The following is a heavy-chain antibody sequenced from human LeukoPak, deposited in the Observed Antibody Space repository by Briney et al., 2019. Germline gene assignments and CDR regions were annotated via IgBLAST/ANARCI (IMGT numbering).Heavy chain of an antibody. CDR2: ISAYNGNT. D-gene: IGHD1-26*01. CDR3: ARGFRLRAIVGATTYGY. CDR1: GYTFTSYG. Sequence: RASVKVSCKASGYTFTSYGISWVRQAPGQGLEWMGWISAYNGNTNYAQKLQGRVTMTTDTSTSTAYMELRSLRSDDTAVYYCARGFRLRAIVGATTYGYWGQGTLVTVSS. J-gene: IGHJ4*02. V-gene: IGHV1-18*01.